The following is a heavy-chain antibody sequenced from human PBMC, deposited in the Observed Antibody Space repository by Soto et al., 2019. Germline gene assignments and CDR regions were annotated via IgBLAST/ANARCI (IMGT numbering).Heavy chain of an antibody. D-gene: IGHD3-22*01. Sequence: GGSLRLSCAVSGFTFSSYVMSWVRQAPGKGLEWVSAISGSGGSTYYADSVKGRFTISRDNSKNTLYLQMNSLRADDTAVYYCAKVGYYDSSGHNWFDPWGQGTQVTVSP. CDR2: ISGSGGST. V-gene: IGHV3-23*01. CDR3: AKVGYYDSSGHNWFDP. J-gene: IGHJ5*02. CDR1: GFTFSSYV.